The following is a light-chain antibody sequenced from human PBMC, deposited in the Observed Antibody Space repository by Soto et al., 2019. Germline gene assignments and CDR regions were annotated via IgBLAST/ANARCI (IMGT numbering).Light chain of an antibody. CDR1: SSDVGGYNF. CDR2: DVS. V-gene: IGLV2-14*03. Sequence: LTQPASVSGSPGQSITISCTGTSSDVGGYNFVSWYQQYPGRAPKLMIYDVSNRPSGVSNRFYGSKSGNTASLTISGLQAEDEADYYCNSYSSSATYVFGTGTKVTVL. J-gene: IGLJ1*01. CDR3: NSYSSSATYV.